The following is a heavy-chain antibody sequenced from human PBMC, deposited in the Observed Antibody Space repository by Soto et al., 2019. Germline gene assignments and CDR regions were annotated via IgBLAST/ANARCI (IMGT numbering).Heavy chain of an antibody. V-gene: IGHV1-18*01. J-gene: IGHJ4*02. CDR1: GYTFINYV. D-gene: IGHD2-21*02. CDR2: INAYIAKT. CDR3: ARGDGDTLDY. Sequence: QVQLVQSGGEVKKPGAPWKAPGRVSGYTFINYVITGGRQAPGQGLEGLAWINAYIAKTDNAQKFQGRVTMTADTSTSTAYLELRSLTSDDTAVYYCARGDGDTLDYWGQGTVVTVSS.